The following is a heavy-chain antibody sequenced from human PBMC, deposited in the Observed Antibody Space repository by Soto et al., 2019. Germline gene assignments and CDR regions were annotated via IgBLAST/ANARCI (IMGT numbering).Heavy chain of an antibody. CDR2: INHSGST. J-gene: IGHJ4*02. Sequence: SETLSLTCAVYGGSFSGYYWSWIRQPPGKGLEWIGEINHSGSTNYNPSLKSRVTISVDTSKNQFSLKLSSVTAADTAVYYCARGREYSRTTGLIDYWGQGTLVTVSS. V-gene: IGHV4-34*01. D-gene: IGHD6-6*01. CDR1: GGSFSGYY. CDR3: ARGREYSRTTGLIDY.